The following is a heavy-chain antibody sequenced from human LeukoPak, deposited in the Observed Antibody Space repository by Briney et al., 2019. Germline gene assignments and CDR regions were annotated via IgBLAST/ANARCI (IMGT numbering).Heavy chain of an antibody. J-gene: IGHJ6*03. CDR1: GGTFSSYA. V-gene: IGHV1-69*13. Sequence: SVKVSCKASGGTFSSYAISWVRQAPGQGLEWMEGIIPTFGKHNCAQKFQGRVTIPADESPSTAHMELSSLRSEDTAVYYCARGTSLRVSYYVDVWGKGTTVTVSS. CDR3: ARGTSLRVSYYVDV. CDR2: IIPTFGKH. D-gene: IGHD6-6*01.